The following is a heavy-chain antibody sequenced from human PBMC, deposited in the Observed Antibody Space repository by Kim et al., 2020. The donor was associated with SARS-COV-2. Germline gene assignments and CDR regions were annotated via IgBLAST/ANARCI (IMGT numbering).Heavy chain of an antibody. CDR3: ARGVDTAMGRDY. V-gene: IGHV1-46*01. D-gene: IGHD5-18*01. Sequence: SYAQKFQGRVTMTRDTSTSTVYMELSSLRSEDTAVYYCARGVDTAMGRDYWGQGTLVTVSS. J-gene: IGHJ4*02.